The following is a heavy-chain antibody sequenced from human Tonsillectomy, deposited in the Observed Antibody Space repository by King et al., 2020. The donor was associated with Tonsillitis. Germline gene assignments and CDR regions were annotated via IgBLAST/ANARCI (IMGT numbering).Heavy chain of an antibody. CDR1: GFTFSSYA. D-gene: IGHD5-18*01. Sequence: VQLVESGGGFVQPGGSLRLSCAASGFTFSSYAMSWVRQAPGKGLNWVLTIIGSGGSTYSADSVKGRFTISRGNYKNTLYLQMKSLRAEDTAVYYCAKVRSYGWGDAFDIWGQGTMVTVSS. CDR2: IIGSGGST. V-gene: IGHV3-23*04. CDR3: AKVRSYGWGDAFDI. J-gene: IGHJ3*02.